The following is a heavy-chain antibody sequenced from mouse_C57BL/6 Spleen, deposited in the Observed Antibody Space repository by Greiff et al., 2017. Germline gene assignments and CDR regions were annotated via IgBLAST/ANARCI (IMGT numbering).Heavy chain of an antibody. CDR1: GFTFSSYA. CDR2: ISSGGDYI. D-gene: IGHD2-4*01. Sequence: EVKLQESGEGLVKPGGSLKLSCAASGFTFSSYAMSWVRQTPEKRLEWVAYISSGGDYIYYADTVKGRFTISRDNARNTLYLQMSSLKSEDTAMYYCTRIYYDYDDAMDYWGQGTSVTVSS. CDR3: TRIYYDYDDAMDY. V-gene: IGHV5-9-1*02. J-gene: IGHJ4*01.